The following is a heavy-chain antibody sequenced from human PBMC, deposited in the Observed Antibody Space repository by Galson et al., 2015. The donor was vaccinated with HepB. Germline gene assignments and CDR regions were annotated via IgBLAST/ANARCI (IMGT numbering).Heavy chain of an antibody. Sequence: SLRLSCAASGFAFSYYNMTWVRQAPGKGLEWVSSISSSRSYTYYADSVKGRFTISRDNAKNPLYLQMNSLRAEDTAVYYCARDLALKTDCWGQATLVTVSS. CDR1: GFAFSYYN. CDR3: ARDLALKTDC. V-gene: IGHV3-21*01. CDR2: ISSSRSYT. J-gene: IGHJ4*02. D-gene: IGHD3-16*01.